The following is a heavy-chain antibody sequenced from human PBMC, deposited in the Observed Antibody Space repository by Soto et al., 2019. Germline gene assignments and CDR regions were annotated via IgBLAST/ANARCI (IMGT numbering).Heavy chain of an antibody. J-gene: IGHJ6*03. CDR2: INHSGST. CDR1: GGSFSGYY. CDR3: ARALKINYYYYYYMDV. V-gene: IGHV4-34*01. Sequence: SETLSLTCAVYGGSFSGYYWSWIRQPPGKGLEWIGEINHSGSTNYNPSLKSRVTISVDTSKNQFSLKLSSVTAADTAVYYCARALKINYYYYYYMDVWGKGTTVT.